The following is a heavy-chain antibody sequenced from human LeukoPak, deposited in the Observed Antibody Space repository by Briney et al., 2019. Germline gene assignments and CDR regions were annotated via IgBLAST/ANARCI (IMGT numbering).Heavy chain of an antibody. CDR1: RFIFRSYW. D-gene: IGHD6-13*01. Sequence: GGSLRLSCAASRFIFRSYWMTWVRQAPGKGLEWVANINQDGSLKYYVDSLEGRFTISRDNAKNSLYLQVSSLRIEDTAVYYCARIGYTSSSLDYWGQGTLVTVSS. CDR3: ARIGYTSSSLDY. J-gene: IGHJ4*02. CDR2: INQDGSLK. V-gene: IGHV3-7*01.